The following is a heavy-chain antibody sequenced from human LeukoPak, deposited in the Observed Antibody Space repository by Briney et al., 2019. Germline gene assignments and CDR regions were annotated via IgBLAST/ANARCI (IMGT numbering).Heavy chain of an antibody. CDR3: ARLDYDSSVYHPYNWFDP. D-gene: IGHD3-22*01. Sequence: SETLSLTCTVSGGSISSYYWSWIRLPPGKGLEWIGHLYYIGSTNYNPSLRSRVTIAVVPSKNQFSLKLTSVTAADTALYYCARLDYDSSVYHPYNWFDPWGQGILVTVSS. J-gene: IGHJ5*02. CDR1: GGSISSYY. V-gene: IGHV4-59*01. CDR2: LYYIGST.